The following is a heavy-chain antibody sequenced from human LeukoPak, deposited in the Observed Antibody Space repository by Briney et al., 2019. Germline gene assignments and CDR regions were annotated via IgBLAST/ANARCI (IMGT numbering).Heavy chain of an antibody. V-gene: IGHV4-59*08. D-gene: IGHD3-22*01. CDR2: IYYSGST. J-gene: IGHJ6*02. CDR1: GGSISGYF. CDR3: ARQQYYYDNSGSWFYYYGMDV. Sequence: SETLSLTCTVSGGSISGYFWSWIRQPPGKGLEWIGYIYYSGSTNYNPSLKSRVTISVDMSKNQFSLKLSSVTAADTALYYCARQQYYYDNSGSWFYYYGMDVWGPGTTVTVSS.